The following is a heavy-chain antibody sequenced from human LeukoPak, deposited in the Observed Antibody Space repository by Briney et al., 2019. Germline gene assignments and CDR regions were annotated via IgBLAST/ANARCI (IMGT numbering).Heavy chain of an antibody. Sequence: SQTLSLTCTVSGGSISSGSYYWSWIRQPAGKGLEWIGRVYTSGGTDYSPSLKSRVSISVDTSKNQFSLKLSSVTAADTAVYYCARDQDSSSWYGGPNWFDPWGQGTLVTVSS. D-gene: IGHD6-13*01. V-gene: IGHV4-61*02. CDR2: VYTSGGT. J-gene: IGHJ5*02. CDR1: GGSISSGSYY. CDR3: ARDQDSSSWYGGPNWFDP.